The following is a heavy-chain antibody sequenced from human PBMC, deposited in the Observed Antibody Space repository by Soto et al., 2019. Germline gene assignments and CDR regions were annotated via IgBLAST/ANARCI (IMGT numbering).Heavy chain of an antibody. Sequence: GGSLILSCAASGFIFGDYWMSWIRQDPGKGLEWVANTRGSGGIKNYVDSVKGRFIISRDNSRNRLYLQMNSLRAEDTAVYYCAKTPATGTTSATYFDYWGQGTLVTVSS. CDR2: TRGSGGIK. V-gene: IGHV3-23*01. J-gene: IGHJ4*02. CDR1: GFIFGDYW. CDR3: AKTPATGTTSATYFDY. D-gene: IGHD1-1*01.